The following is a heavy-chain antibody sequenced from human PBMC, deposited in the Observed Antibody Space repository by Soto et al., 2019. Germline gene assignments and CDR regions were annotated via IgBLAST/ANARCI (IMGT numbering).Heavy chain of an antibody. D-gene: IGHD2-15*01. CDR2: ISYDGSNK. CDR3: VIFFRRYITPPNLLSFPARRSSDP. V-gene: IGHV3-30*14. CDR1: GFTFSSYA. J-gene: IGHJ5*02. Sequence: PGGSLRLSCAASGFTFSSYAMHWVRQAPGKGLEWVAVISYDGSNKYYADSVKGRFTISRDNSKNTLYLQLSSLRVDDTAVYFFVIFFRRYITPPNLLSFPARRSSDP.